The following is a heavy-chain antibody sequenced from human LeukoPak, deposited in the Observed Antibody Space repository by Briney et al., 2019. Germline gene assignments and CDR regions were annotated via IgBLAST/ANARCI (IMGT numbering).Heavy chain of an antibody. CDR1: GGSISRSSYY. CDR2: IYYSGST. CDR3: ARDGYYGSGSYQIIDY. D-gene: IGHD3-10*01. V-gene: IGHV4-39*07. J-gene: IGHJ4*02. Sequence: SETLSLTCTVSGGSISRSSYYWGWIRQPPGKGLEWLGTIYYSGSTYYSPSLKSRVTISVDTSKNQFSLKLSAVTAADTAVYYCARDGYYGSGSYQIIDYWGQGTLVTVSS.